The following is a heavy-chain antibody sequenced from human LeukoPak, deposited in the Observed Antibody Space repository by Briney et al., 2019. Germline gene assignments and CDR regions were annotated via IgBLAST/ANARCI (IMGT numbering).Heavy chain of an antibody. CDR2: ISSSGNTI. D-gene: IGHD2-15*01. V-gene: IGHV3-48*03. Sequence: GSLRLSCAASRFTFSNYEMHWVRQAPGKGLEWLSYISSSGNTIYYADSVKGRFTISRDNAKNSLYLQMNSLRAEDTAVYYCARVRCSGGGCFYNFDYWGQGSLVTVSS. CDR1: RFTFSNYE. CDR3: ARVRCSGGGCFYNFDY. J-gene: IGHJ4*02.